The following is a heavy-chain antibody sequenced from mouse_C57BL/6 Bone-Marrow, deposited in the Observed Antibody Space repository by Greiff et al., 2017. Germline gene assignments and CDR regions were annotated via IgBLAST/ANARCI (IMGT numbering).Heavy chain of an antibody. V-gene: IGHV1-64*01. CDR1: GYTFTSYW. CDR3: ARGALSYYEYDVSVDY. J-gene: IGHJ2*01. D-gene: IGHD2-4*01. Sequence: QVQLQQPGAELVKPGASVKLSCKASGYTFTSYWMHWVKQRPGQGLEWIGMIHPNSGSTNYNEKFKSKATLTVDKSSSTAYMQLSSLTSEDSAVYYCARGALSYYEYDVSVDYWGQGTTLTVSS. CDR2: IHPNSGST.